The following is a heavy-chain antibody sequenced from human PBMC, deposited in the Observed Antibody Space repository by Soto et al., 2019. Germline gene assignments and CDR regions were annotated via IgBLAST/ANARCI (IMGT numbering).Heavy chain of an antibody. J-gene: IGHJ6*02. Sequence: PGGSLRLSCAASGFTFSNAWMSWVRQAPGKGLEWVGRIKSKTDGGTTDYAAPVKGRFTISRDDSKNTLYLQMNSLKTEDTAVYYCTTRGAYSYGHSSSGWEGLHYYYGMDVWGQGTTVTVSS. CDR2: IKSKTDGGTT. D-gene: IGHD6-19*01. CDR1: GFTFSNAW. CDR3: TTRGAYSYGHSSSGWEGLHYYYGMDV. V-gene: IGHV3-15*01.